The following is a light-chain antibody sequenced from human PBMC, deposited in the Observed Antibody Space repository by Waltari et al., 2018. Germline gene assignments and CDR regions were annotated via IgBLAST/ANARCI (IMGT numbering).Light chain of an antibody. V-gene: IGKV2-28*01. J-gene: IGKJ1*01. CDR2: LGS. CDR1: QSLLQRKGNNY. CDR3: MQSLQTLWT. Sequence: DIVVTQSPLSLPVTPGEPASISCRSSQSLLQRKGNNYLDLYLPKPGQSPPLLIYLGSNRAAGVPDRFSGSGSGTDFTLRISRVEAEDVGGYYRMQSLQTLWTFGPGTKVEIK.